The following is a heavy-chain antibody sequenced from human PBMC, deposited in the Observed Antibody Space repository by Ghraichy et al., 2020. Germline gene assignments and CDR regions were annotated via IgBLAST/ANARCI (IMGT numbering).Heavy chain of an antibody. J-gene: IGHJ4*02. Sequence: XGSLRLSCEASGFTFSDYYMGWFRQAPGQGLQWVSYINVRGDSIHYADSVKGRFTISRDNAKSSVYLQMNSLRAEDTAMYYCARDPPRTGTTEFDYWGQGTLVTVSS. CDR1: GFTFSDYY. V-gene: IGHV3-11*01. CDR2: INVRGDSI. CDR3: ARDPPRTGTTEFDY. D-gene: IGHD1-7*01.